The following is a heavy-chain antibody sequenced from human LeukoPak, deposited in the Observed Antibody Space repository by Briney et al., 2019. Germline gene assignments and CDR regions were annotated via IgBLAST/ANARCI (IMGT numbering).Heavy chain of an antibody. CDR1: GYIFTNYW. Sequence: GEFLQISCQGSGYIFTNYWIGWVRQMPGKGLEWMGIIYPGDSDTRYSPSFQGQVTISADKSISTAYLQWSSLKASDTAMYYCARHSDQDYYDSSGYNDDAFDIWGQGTMVTVSS. J-gene: IGHJ3*02. V-gene: IGHV5-51*01. D-gene: IGHD3-22*01. CDR3: ARHSDQDYYDSSGYNDDAFDI. CDR2: IYPGDSDT.